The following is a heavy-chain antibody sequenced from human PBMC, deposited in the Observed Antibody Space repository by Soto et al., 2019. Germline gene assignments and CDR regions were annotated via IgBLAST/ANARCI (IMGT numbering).Heavy chain of an antibody. V-gene: IGHV1-46*01. J-gene: IGHJ5*02. CDR2: INPSGGST. Sequence: ASVKVSCKASGYTFTSYYMHWVRQAPGQGLEWMGIINPSGGSTSYAQKFQGRVTITRDTSASTAYMELSSLRSEDTAVYYCARVLSYYNWFDPWGQGTLVTVSS. CDR1: GYTFTSYY. CDR3: ARVLSYYNWFDP. D-gene: IGHD3-10*01.